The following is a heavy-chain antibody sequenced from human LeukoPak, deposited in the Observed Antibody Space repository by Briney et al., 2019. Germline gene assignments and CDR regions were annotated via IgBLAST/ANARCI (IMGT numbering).Heavy chain of an antibody. CDR2: IYSGGST. Sequence: GGSLRLSCAASGFTVSSNYMSWVRQAPGKGLEWVSVIYSGGSTYYADSVKGRFTISRDNAKNTLYLQMNGLRDEDTAIYYCARDPRNKGLDPWGQGTLVTVSS. CDR3: ARDPRNKGLDP. CDR1: GFTVSSNY. J-gene: IGHJ5*02. V-gene: IGHV3-53*05. D-gene: IGHD1/OR15-1a*01.